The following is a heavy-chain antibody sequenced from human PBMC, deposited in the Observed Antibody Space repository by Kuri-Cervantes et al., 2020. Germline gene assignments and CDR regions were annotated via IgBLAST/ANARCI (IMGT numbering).Heavy chain of an antibody. CDR2: IVTDGSNK. CDR3: ARDTAVAANYYYYGMDV. J-gene: IGHJ6*02. V-gene: IGHV3-30*02. D-gene: IGHD6-19*01. CDR1: GFTFSSYG. Sequence: GESLKISCAASGFTFSSYGMHWVRQAPGKGLEWVTFIVTDGSNKYYEDSVKGRFTISRDNAKNTLYLQMNSLRAEDTAVYYCARDTAVAANYYYYGMDVWGQGTTVTVSS.